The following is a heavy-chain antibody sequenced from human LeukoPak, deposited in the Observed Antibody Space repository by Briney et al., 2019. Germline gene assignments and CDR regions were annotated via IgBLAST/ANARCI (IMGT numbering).Heavy chain of an antibody. CDR2: MSYDGSNK. J-gene: IGHJ6*02. CDR3: ARGPPVVVVAATQAYYYGMDV. V-gene: IGHV3-30*03. D-gene: IGHD2-15*01. Sequence: PGGSLRLSCAASGFTFSSYGMHWVRQAPGKGLEWVAVMSYDGSNKYYADSVKGRFTISRDNSKNTLYLQMNSLRAEDTAVYYCARGPPVVVVAATQAYYYGMDVWGQGTTVTVSS. CDR1: GFTFSSYG.